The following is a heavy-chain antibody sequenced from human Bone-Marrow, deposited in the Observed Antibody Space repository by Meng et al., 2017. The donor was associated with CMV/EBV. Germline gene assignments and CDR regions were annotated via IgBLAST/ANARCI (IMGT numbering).Heavy chain of an antibody. CDR3: AREIGGYSNWGAFDY. Sequence: ASVKVSCKASGYTFTSYDINWVRQATGQGLEGMGWMNPNSSNTGYAQKFQGRVTITRNTSISTAYMELSSLRAEITAVYNGAREIGGYSNWGAFDYWGQGTLVTVSS. CDR1: GYTFTSYD. CDR2: MNPNSSNT. J-gene: IGHJ4*02. V-gene: IGHV1-8*03. D-gene: IGHD4-11*01.